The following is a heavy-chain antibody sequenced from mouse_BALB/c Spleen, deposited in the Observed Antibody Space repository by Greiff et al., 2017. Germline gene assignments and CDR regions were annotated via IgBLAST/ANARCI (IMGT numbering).Heavy chain of an antibody. Sequence: VKLQESGPGLVAPSQCLSITCTVSGFSLTSYDISWIRQPPGKGLEWLGVIWTGGGTNYNSAFMSRLSISKDNSKSQVFLKMNSLQTDDTAIYYCVRDDYYGYVAMDYGGQGTSVTVSS. CDR3: VRDDYYGYVAMDY. CDR1: GFSLTSYD. CDR2: IWTGGGT. V-gene: IGHV2-9-2*01. D-gene: IGHD1-2*01. J-gene: IGHJ4*01.